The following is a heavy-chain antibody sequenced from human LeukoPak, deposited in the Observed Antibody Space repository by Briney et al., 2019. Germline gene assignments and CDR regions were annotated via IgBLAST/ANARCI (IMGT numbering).Heavy chain of an antibody. D-gene: IGHD6-6*01. V-gene: IGHV3-48*03. J-gene: IGHJ3*02. CDR1: GFTFSSYE. Sequence: GGSLRLSCAASGFTFSSYEMNWVRQAPGKGRGWVSYISISANTIYYADSVKGRFTISRDNAKNSLYLQMNSLRVEDTAVYYCAREGLWGAARDAFDIWGQGTMVTVSS. CDR2: ISISANTI. CDR3: AREGLWGAARDAFDI.